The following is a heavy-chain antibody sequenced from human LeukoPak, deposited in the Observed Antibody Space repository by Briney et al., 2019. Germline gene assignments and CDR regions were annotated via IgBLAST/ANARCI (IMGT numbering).Heavy chain of an antibody. CDR3: AREGLRYFGNYMDV. J-gene: IGHJ6*03. CDR2: IYYSGST. D-gene: IGHD3-9*01. CDR1: GGSISSYY. Sequence: SSETLSLTCTVSGGSISSYYWSWIRQPPGKGLEWIGYIYYSGSTNYNPSLKSRVTISVDTSKNQFSLKLSSVTAADTAVYYCAREGLRYFGNYMDVWGKGTTVTISS. V-gene: IGHV4-59*01.